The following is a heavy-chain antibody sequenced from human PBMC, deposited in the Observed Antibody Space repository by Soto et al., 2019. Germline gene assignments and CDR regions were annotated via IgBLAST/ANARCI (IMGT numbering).Heavy chain of an antibody. Sequence: EMQLSESGGGLVQPVGSLRLSCAASGFTFGSYAMSWVRQAPGKGLEWVSAISGGGSGTYYAESVKGSFTIYRDNSKKTLFLQMNSLRVEDTAIYSCAKDPKSTVRFNWFDPWGQGTLVTVSS. CDR3: AKDPKSTVRFNWFDP. CDR2: ISGGGSGT. V-gene: IGHV3-23*01. J-gene: IGHJ5*02. D-gene: IGHD2-8*02. CDR1: GFTFGSYA.